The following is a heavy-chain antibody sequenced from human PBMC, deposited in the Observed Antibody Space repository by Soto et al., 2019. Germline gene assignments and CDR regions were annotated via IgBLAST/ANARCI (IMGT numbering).Heavy chain of an antibody. V-gene: IGHV5-51*01. CDR3: ARTRSFTLGFYYDGMDV. D-gene: IGHD6-6*01. CDR2: IYPGDSDT. Sequence: GESLKISGQGSGCSFASYWIGWVRQMPGKDLEWMGIIYPGDSDTRYSPSFQGQVTISADKSLRTAYLQWTSLKASDTALYYCARTRSFTLGFYYDGMDVWGQGTTVTVSS. CDR1: GCSFASYW. J-gene: IGHJ6*02.